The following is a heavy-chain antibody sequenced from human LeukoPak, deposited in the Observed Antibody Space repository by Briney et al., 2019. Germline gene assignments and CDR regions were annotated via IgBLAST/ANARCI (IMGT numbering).Heavy chain of an antibody. V-gene: IGHV1-69*13. D-gene: IGHD3-9*01. Sequence: SVKVSCKASGGTFSSYAISWVRQAPGQGLEWMGGIIPIFGTANYAQKFQGSVTITADESTSTAYMELSSLRSEDTAVYYCTIRYFDWLSLDYWGQGTLVTVSS. CDR3: TIRYFDWLSLDY. CDR2: IIPIFGTA. J-gene: IGHJ4*02. CDR1: GGTFSSYA.